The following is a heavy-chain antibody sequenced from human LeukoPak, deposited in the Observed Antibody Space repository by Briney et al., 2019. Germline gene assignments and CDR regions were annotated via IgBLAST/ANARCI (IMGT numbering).Heavy chain of an antibody. Sequence: PSETLSLTCAVSGGSISSGGYSWSWIRQPPGKGLEWIGEINHSGSTNYNPSLKSRVTISVDTSKNQFSLKLSSVTAADTAVYYCARGYSPYYYDSSGYYAMEYWGQGTLVTVSS. CDR3: ARGYSPYYYDSSGYYAMEY. D-gene: IGHD3-22*01. J-gene: IGHJ4*02. V-gene: IGHV4-30-2*01. CDR1: GGSISSGGYS. CDR2: INHSGST.